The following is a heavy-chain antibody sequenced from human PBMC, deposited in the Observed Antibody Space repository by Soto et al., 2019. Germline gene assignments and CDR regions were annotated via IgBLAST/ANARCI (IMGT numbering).Heavy chain of an antibody. V-gene: IGHV1-69*06. CDR3: ARANWNYEVVDY. D-gene: IGHD1-7*01. CDR2: IIPIFGTA. Sequence: SVKVSCKASGGTFSSYAISWVRQAPGQGLEWMGGIIPIFGTANYAQKFQGRVTITADKSTSTAHMELSSLRSEDTAVYYCARANWNYEVVDYWGQGTLVTVSS. CDR1: GGTFSSYA. J-gene: IGHJ4*02.